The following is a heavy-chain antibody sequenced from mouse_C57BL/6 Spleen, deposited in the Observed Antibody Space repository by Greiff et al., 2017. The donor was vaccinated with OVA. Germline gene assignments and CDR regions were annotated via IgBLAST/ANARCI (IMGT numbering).Heavy chain of an antibody. CDR3: AIITTDYFDY. Sequence: EVQGVESGPELVKPGASVKISCKASGYSFTGYYMNWVKQSPEKSLEWIGEINPSTGGTTYNQKFKAKATLTVDKSSSTAYMQLKSLTSEDSAVYYCAIITTDYFDYWGQGTTLTVSS. V-gene: IGHV1-42*01. J-gene: IGHJ2*01. CDR1: GYSFTGYY. D-gene: IGHD1-1*01. CDR2: INPSTGGT.